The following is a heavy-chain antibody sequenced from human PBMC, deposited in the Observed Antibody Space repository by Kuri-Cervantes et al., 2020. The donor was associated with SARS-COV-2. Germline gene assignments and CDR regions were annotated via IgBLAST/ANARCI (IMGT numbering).Heavy chain of an antibody. CDR2: IYYSGST. CDR3: ARVDGDYVDY. Sequence: SETLSLTRTVSGGSISSHYWSWIRQPPGKGLEWIGYIYYSGSTNYNPSLKSRVTISVDTSKNQFSLKLSSVTAADTAVYYCARVDGDYVDYWGQGTLVTVSS. J-gene: IGHJ4*02. V-gene: IGHV4-59*11. CDR1: GGSISSHY. D-gene: IGHD4-17*01.